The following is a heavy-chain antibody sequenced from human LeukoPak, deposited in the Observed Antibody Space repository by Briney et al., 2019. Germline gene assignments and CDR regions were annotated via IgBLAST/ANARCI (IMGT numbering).Heavy chain of an antibody. CDR1: GGSISSYY. D-gene: IGHD6-13*01. Sequence: SETLSLTCTVSGGSISSYYRSWIRQPPGKGLEWIGYIYYSGSTNYNPSLKTRVTISVDTSENQFSLKLSSVTAADTAVYYCARQLGYSRSHIDYWGQGTLVTVSS. CDR2: IYYSGST. V-gene: IGHV4-59*01. J-gene: IGHJ4*02. CDR3: ARQLGYSRSHIDY.